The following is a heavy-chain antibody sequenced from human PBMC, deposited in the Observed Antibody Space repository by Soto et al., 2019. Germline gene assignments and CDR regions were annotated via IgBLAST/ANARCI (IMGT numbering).Heavy chain of an antibody. CDR2: IRGDGSER. J-gene: IGHJ2*01. V-gene: IGHV3-7*05. Sequence: GGSLRLSCAASGFMLSSYWMSWVRQAPGKGLERVANIRGDGSERYYVDSVEGRFTISRDNTKNSVYLQTSSLRVEDTAVYYCARGGHWWFEFWGRGTLVTVSS. CDR1: GFMLSSYW. D-gene: IGHD1-26*01. CDR3: ARGGHWWFEF.